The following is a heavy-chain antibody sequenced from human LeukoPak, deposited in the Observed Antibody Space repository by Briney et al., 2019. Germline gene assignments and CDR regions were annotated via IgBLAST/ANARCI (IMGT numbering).Heavy chain of an antibody. Sequence: GESLTLSCAASGFTFSSSAMHWVRQASGKGLEWVGRIRSKADGYATAYAASVKGRFTISRDDSKNTAYLQMNSLKSEDTAMYYCSSLDSSAYNWGQGTLVTVSS. V-gene: IGHV3-73*01. CDR1: GFTFSSSA. CDR3: SSLDSSAYN. CDR2: IRSKADGYAT. J-gene: IGHJ4*02. D-gene: IGHD3-22*01.